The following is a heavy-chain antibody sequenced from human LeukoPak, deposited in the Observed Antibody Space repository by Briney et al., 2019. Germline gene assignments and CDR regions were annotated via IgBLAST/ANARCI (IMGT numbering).Heavy chain of an antibody. CDR1: GGSFSGYY. J-gene: IGHJ6*03. CDR2: INHSGST. D-gene: IGHD4-11*01. CDR3: ARGLQYHYYYYMDA. Sequence: PSETLSLTCAVYGGSFSGYYWSWIRQPPGKGLEWIGEINHSGSTNYNPSLKSRVTISVDTSKNQFSLKLSSVTAADTAVYYCARGLQYHYYYYMDAWGKGATVTVSS. V-gene: IGHV4-34*01.